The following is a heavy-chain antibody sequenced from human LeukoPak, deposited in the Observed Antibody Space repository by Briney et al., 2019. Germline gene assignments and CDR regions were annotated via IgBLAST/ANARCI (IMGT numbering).Heavy chain of an antibody. Sequence: ASVKVSCKASGGTFSSYAISWVRQAPGQGLEWMGWISAYNGNTNYAQKLQGRVTMTTDTSTSTAYMELRSLRSDDTAVYYCARDLVVVPAAIFDVFSRLDYYYGMDVWGQGTTVTVSS. D-gene: IGHD2-2*02. CDR3: ARDLVVVPAAIFDVFSRLDYYYGMDV. CDR1: GGTFSSYA. CDR2: ISAYNGNT. V-gene: IGHV1-18*01. J-gene: IGHJ6*02.